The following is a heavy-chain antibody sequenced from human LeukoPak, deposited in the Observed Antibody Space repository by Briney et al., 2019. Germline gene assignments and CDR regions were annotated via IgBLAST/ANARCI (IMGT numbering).Heavy chain of an antibody. V-gene: IGHV3-7*01. J-gene: IGHJ3*01. CDR2: IKGDGSKK. CDR1: GFTFRNYW. Sequence: GGSLRLSCAASGFTFRNYWMSWVRQAPGKGPEWVADIKGDGSKKYYVDPMKGRSTISRDNAENSLFLQMNSLRVADTAVYYCVRDGDDLDVWGQGTMVTVSS. CDR3: VRDGDDLDV.